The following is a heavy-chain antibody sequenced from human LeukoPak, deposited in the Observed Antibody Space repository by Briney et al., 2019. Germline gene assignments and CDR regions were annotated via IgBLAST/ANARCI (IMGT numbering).Heavy chain of an antibody. D-gene: IGHD2-2*01. CDR1: GYTLTELS. CDR2: FDPEDGET. V-gene: IGHV1-24*01. Sequence: SVXVSCKVSGYTLTELSMHWVRQAPGKGXXWMGGFDPEDGETIYAQKFQGRVTMTEDTSTDTAYMELSSLRSEDTAVYYCATLIPAAYGYYFDYWGQGTLVTVSS. J-gene: IGHJ4*02. CDR3: ATLIPAAYGYYFDY.